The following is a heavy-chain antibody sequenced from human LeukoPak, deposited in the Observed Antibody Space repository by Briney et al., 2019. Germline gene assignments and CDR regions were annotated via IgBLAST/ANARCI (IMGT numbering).Heavy chain of an antibody. D-gene: IGHD3-3*02. CDR2: IRSKAYGGTT. J-gene: IGHJ6*02. Sequence: GRSLRLSCTASGFTFGEYAMRWVRQAPGEGLEWVGCIRSKAYGGTTDYAASVKGRFTISRDDSKSIAYLQMNSLTTDDTAMYYCTRDIHFQFYYYYGMDVWGQGTTVTVSS. V-gene: IGHV3-49*04. CDR1: GFTFGEYA. CDR3: TRDIHFQFYYYYGMDV.